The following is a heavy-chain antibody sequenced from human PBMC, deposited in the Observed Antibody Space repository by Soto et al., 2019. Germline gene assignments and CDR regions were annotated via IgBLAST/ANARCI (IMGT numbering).Heavy chain of an antibody. V-gene: IGHV5-51*01. D-gene: IGHD3-9*01. Sequence: GESLKISCKGSRYTFTSYWIGWVRQMPGKVLEWMGIICPGDSDTRYSPSFQGQVTISADKSISTAYLQWSSLKASDTAMYYCARHGIVTGINDYGMDVWGQGXTVTVYS. CDR1: RYTFTSYW. CDR2: ICPGDSDT. J-gene: IGHJ6*02. CDR3: ARHGIVTGINDYGMDV.